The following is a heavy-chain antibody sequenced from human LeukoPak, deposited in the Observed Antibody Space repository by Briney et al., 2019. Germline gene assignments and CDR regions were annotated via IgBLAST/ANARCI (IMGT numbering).Heavy chain of an antibody. CDR1: GGSISSSSYY. CDR2: IYYSGST. J-gene: IGHJ5*02. D-gene: IGHD3-10*01. Sequence: SETLSLTCTVSGGSISSSSYYWGWVRQPPGKGLEWIGSIYYSGSTYYNPSLKSRVTISVDTSKNQFSLKLNSVTAADTAVYYCARARITMVRGVNWFDPWGQGTLVTVSS. CDR3: ARARITMVRGVNWFDP. V-gene: IGHV4-39*01.